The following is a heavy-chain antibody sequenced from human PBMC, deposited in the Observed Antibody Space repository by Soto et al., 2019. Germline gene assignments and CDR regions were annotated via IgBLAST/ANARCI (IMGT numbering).Heavy chain of an antibody. Sequence: SVKVSCKASRGTFNNYALTWVRQAPGQGLEWMGGIIPVSATTNYAPKFQGRLTITADEATNTAYMELSSLITDDTAVYYCASSYGTSWYGDYWAQGTPVTVSS. D-gene: IGHD6-13*01. CDR3: ASSYGTSWYGDY. CDR1: RGTFNNYA. V-gene: IGHV1-69*13. J-gene: IGHJ4*02. CDR2: IIPVSATT.